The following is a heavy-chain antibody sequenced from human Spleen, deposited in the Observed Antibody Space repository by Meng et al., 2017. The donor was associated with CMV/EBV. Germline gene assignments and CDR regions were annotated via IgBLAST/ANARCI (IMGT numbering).Heavy chain of an antibody. CDR2: IKQDGSET. J-gene: IGHJ4*02. CDR1: GFTFSRYW. D-gene: IGHD2-2*02. CDR3: ATDVEPGTIGLLF. V-gene: IGHV3-7*01. Sequence: GESLKISCAASGFTFSRYWMTWVPQAPGKGLEWVANIKQDGSETHYVDSVKGRFTISRDNAKNSLYLQMNSLRAEDTAVYYCATDVEPGTIGLLFWGQGILVTVSS.